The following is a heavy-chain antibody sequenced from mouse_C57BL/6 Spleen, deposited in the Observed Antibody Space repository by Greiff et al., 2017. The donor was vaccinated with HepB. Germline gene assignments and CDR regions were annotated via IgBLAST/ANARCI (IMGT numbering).Heavy chain of an antibody. D-gene: IGHD1-3*01. CDR2: IDPSDSYT. CDR3: ARGSKAFDD. V-gene: IGHV1-50*01. CDR1: GYTFTSYW. Sequence: QVQLQQPGAELVKPGASVKLSCKASGYTFTSYWMQWVKQRPGQGLEWIGEIDPSDSYTNYNQKFKGKATLTVDTSSSTAYMQLSSLTSEDSAVYYCARGSKAFDDWGQGTTLTVSS. J-gene: IGHJ2*01.